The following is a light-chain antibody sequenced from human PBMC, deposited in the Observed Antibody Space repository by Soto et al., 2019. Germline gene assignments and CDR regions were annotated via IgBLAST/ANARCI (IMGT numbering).Light chain of an antibody. CDR3: SSFTTTDILV. CDR1: SGDVGAYNF. CDR2: DVI. V-gene: IGLV2-14*03. Sequence: QSALTQPASVSGSLGQSITISCTGTSGDVGAYNFVSWFQHYPGKAPKIILYDVISRPSGVSNRFSGSKSGNTATLTISGLQAEDEANYSCSSFTTTDILVLGGGTKVTVL. J-gene: IGLJ3*02.